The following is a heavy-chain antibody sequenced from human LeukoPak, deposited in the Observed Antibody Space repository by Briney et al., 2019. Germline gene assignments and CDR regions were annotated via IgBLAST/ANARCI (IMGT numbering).Heavy chain of an antibody. J-gene: IGHJ5*02. CDR2: INTNTGNP. V-gene: IGHV7-4-1*02. CDR1: GYTFTSYA. D-gene: IGHD2-2*03. Sequence: ASVTVSCKASGYTFTSYAMNWVRQAPGQGLEWMGWINTNTGNPTYAQGFTGRFVFSLDTSVSTAYLQISSLKAEDTAVYYCAREVRGYCSSTSCFNWFDPWGQGTLVTVSS. CDR3: AREVRGYCSSTSCFNWFDP.